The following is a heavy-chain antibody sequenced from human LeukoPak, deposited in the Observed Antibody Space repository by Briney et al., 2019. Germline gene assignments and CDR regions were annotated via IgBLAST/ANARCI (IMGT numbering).Heavy chain of an antibody. CDR1: GFTFSSNW. Sequence: GGSLRLSCAASGFTFSSNWMSWVRQAPGKGLEWVSGISPSGDITYYADSVKGRFTISRDSAKNSLYLQMNSLRTEDTAVYYCAREGRGYNVAKFDYWGQGTLVTVSS. J-gene: IGHJ4*02. CDR2: ISPSGDIT. D-gene: IGHD3-22*01. CDR3: AREGRGYNVAKFDY. V-gene: IGHV3-23*01.